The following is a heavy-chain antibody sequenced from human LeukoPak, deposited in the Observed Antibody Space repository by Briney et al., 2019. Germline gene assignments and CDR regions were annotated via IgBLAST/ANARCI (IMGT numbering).Heavy chain of an antibody. CDR3: ARDAYDSSGYSFDY. CDR2: IYHSGST. D-gene: IGHD3-22*01. V-gene: IGHV4-4*02. CDR1: GGSISSSNW. J-gene: IGHJ4*02. Sequence: SETLSLTCAVSGGSISSSNWWSWVRQPPGKGLEWIGQIYHSGSTNYNPSLKSRVTISVDKSKNQFSLKLSSVTAADTAVYYCARDAYDSSGYSFDYWGQGTLVTVPS.